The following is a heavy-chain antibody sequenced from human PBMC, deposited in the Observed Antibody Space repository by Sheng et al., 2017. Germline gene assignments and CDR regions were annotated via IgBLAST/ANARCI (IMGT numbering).Heavy chain of an antibody. CDR2: ISSSGSTI. V-gene: IGHV3-48*03. CDR3: ARGLGSGRDWFDP. D-gene: IGHD6-19*01. J-gene: IGHJ5*02. CDR1: GFTFSSYE. Sequence: PGGSLRLSCAASGFTFSSYEMNWVRQAPGKGLEWVSYISSSGSTIYYADSVKGRFTISRDNAKNSLYLQMNSLRAEDTAVYYCARGLGSGRDWFDPWGQGTLVTVSS.